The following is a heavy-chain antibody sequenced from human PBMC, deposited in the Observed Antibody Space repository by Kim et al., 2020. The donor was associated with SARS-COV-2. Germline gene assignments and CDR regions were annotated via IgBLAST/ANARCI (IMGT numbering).Heavy chain of an antibody. Sequence: SETLSLTCAVYGGSFSNYYWTWIRQPPGRGLQWIGEINVSGSTNYNPSLKSRVTISLDTSKNQFSLHLTSVTAADTAMYYCARYGQHPVDWYFDVWGRGTLVTVSS. D-gene: IGHD6-13*01. J-gene: IGHJ2*01. CDR2: INVSGST. CDR1: GGSFSNYY. CDR3: ARYGQHPVDWYFDV. V-gene: IGHV4-34*01.